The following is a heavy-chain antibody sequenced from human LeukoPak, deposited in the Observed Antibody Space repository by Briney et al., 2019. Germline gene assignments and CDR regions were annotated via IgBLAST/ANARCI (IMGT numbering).Heavy chain of an antibody. CDR1: GGSVSSGSYY. Sequence: SETLSLTCTVSGGSVSSGSYYWSWIRQPPGKGLEWIGYVYYSGSTNYNPSLKSRVTISVDTSKNQFSLELSSATAADTAVYYCARTRDRRIAAAGRRYYFDYWGQGTLVTVSS. CDR2: VYYSGST. J-gene: IGHJ4*02. V-gene: IGHV4-61*01. D-gene: IGHD6-13*01. CDR3: ARTRDRRIAAAGRRYYFDY.